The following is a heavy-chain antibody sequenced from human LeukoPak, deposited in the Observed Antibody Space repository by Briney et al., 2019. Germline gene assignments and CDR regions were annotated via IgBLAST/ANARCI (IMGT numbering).Heavy chain of an antibody. Sequence: TSETLSLTCTVSGGSISSYYWSWIRQPAGKALHWIGRIYTSWSTNYNPSLKSRVTISVDKSKNQFSLKLSSVTAADTAVYYCARDYRRGATIFGVVTPSWYFDLWGRGTLVTVSS. CDR3: ARDYRRGATIFGVVTPSWYFDL. J-gene: IGHJ2*01. CDR2: IYTSWST. D-gene: IGHD3-3*01. V-gene: IGHV4-4*07. CDR1: GGSISSYY.